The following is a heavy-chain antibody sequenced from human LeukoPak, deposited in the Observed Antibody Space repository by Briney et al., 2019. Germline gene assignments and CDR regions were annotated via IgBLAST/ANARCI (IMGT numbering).Heavy chain of an antibody. CDR1: GLTFTNHG. D-gene: IGHD3-10*01. CDR2: VRNDGFDT. J-gene: IGHJ4*02. CDR3: ARDLWFGELQADY. V-gene: IGHV3-30*02. Sequence: PGGSLRLSCVTSGLTFTNHGFHWLRQAADKGLEWVAFVRNDGFDTYHSNSVKGRFSISRDDSKNTVYLQMNSLRAEDTAVYYCARDLWFGELQADYWGQGTLVTVSS.